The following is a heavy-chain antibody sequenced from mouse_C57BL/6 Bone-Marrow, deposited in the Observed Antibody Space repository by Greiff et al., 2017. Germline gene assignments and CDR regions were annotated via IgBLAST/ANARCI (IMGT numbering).Heavy chain of an antibody. CDR2: IYPRSGNT. CDR1: GYTFTSYG. D-gene: IGHD1-1*01. J-gene: IGHJ4*01. V-gene: IGHV1-81*01. CDR3: AWGTVVATWDYAMDY. Sequence: QVQLKQSGAELARPGASVKLSCKASGYTFTSYGISWVKQRTGQGLEWIGEIYPRSGNTYYNEQFKGKATLTADKSSSTAYMELRSLSSEDSAVYFCAWGTVVATWDYAMDYWGQGTSVTVSS.